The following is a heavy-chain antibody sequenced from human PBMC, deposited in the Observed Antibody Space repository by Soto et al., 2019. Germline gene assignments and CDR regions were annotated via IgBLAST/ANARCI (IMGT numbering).Heavy chain of an antibody. CDR1: GYTFLTYD. CDR2: ISTKNGHT. V-gene: IGHV1-18*01. CDR3: ARDHFPWFDP. D-gene: IGHD3-3*02. J-gene: IGHJ5*02. Sequence: QVQLVQSGAEAKKSGASVKVSCKASGYTFLTYDISWVRQAPGQGLEWMGWISTKNGHTNYSQNLQGRATMTTDTSTNTAYLELRNLRSDDTAVYFCARDHFPWFDPWGQGTLVTVSS.